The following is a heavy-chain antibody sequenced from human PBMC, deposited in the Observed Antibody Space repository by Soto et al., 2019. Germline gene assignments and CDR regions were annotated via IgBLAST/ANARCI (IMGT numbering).Heavy chain of an antibody. V-gene: IGHV3-21*01. CDR1: GFTFSSYS. CDR2: ISSSSSYI. J-gene: IGHJ4*02. D-gene: IGHD4-17*01. CDR3: ARDRLLHDYGAFDY. Sequence: GGSLRLSCAASGFTFSSYSMNWVRQAPGKGLEWVSSISSSSSYIYYADSVKGRFTISRDNAKNSLYLQMNSLRAEDTAVYYCARDRLLHDYGAFDYWGQGTLVTVSS.